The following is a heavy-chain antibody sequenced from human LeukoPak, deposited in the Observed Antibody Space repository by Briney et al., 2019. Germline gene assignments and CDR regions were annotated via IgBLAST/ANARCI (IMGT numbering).Heavy chain of an antibody. CDR3: ARISGRSGSYRFDY. CDR2: ISSSSSYI. V-gene: IGHV3-21*01. J-gene: IGHJ4*02. Sequence: GGSLRLSCSASGFTFRNYAMYWVRQAPGKGLEWVSSISSSSSYIYYADSVKGRFTISRDNAKNSLYLQMNSLRAEDTAVYYCARISGRSGSYRFDYWGQGTLVTVSS. D-gene: IGHD3-10*01. CDR1: GFTFRNYA.